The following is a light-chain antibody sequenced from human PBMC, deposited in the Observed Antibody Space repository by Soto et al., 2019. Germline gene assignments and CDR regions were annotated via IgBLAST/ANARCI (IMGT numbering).Light chain of an antibody. CDR1: QGIGTS. V-gene: IGKV1-27*01. Sequence: DSQMAQSPSSLSASVGDRVTITCRPSQGIGTSLAGYQQKPGAVPKLLIHTASTLQSGVPSRFSGSGSGTDFTLTISSLQPEDFATYYCQQSNSTPLTFGGGTKVDI. CDR3: QQSNSTPLT. J-gene: IGKJ4*01. CDR2: TAS.